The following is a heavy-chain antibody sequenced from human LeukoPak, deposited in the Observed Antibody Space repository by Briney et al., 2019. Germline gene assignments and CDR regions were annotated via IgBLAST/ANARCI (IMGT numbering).Heavy chain of an antibody. Sequence: GWSLTLYRAASGFSICSCAIIWVRQAPGRGLEWVSRFGGSGDKICYAGAVKDGFTISRDNSKNTLFLQMNSVRAEDTAVYYCAKGRGTTVTSAANYWGQGSLVTVS. D-gene: IGHD4-17*01. CDR2: FGGSGDKI. V-gene: IGHV3-23*01. J-gene: IGHJ4*02. CDR1: GFSICSCA. CDR3: AKGRGTTVTSAANY.